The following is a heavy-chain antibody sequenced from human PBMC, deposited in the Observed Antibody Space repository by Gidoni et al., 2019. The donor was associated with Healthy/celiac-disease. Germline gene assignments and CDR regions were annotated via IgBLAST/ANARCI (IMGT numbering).Heavy chain of an antibody. V-gene: IGHV4-39*01. CDR2: LYYSGST. CDR1: ARSISSSRYY. CDR3: ARRAYYYDSSEADAFDI. Sequence: QLQLQESGPGLVKPSETLSLTCTVSARSISSSRYYWGWSRQPPGKGLEWIGSLYYSGSTYYNPSLKSRVTISVDTSKNQFSLKLSSVTAADTAVYYCARRAYYYDSSEADAFDIWGQGTMVTVSS. D-gene: IGHD3-22*01. J-gene: IGHJ3*02.